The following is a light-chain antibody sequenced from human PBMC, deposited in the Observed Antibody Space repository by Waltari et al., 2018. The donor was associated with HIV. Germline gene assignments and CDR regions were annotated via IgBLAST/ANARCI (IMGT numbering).Light chain of an antibody. J-gene: IGLJ3*02. CDR1: SSNIGAGYD. CDR3: QSYDSSLSGWV. Sequence: QSVLTQPPSVSGAPGQRATISCTGSSSNIGAGYDVHWYHQLPGTAPKLLIYGNNNRPSGVPDRFSGSKSGTSASLAITGLQAEDEADYYCQSYDSSLSGWVFGGGTKLTVL. V-gene: IGLV1-40*01. CDR2: GNN.